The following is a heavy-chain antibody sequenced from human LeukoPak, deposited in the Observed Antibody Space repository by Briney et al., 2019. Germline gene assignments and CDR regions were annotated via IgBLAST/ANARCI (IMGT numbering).Heavy chain of an antibody. V-gene: IGHV4-34*01. Sequence: SETLSLTCAVYGGSFSGYYWSWIRQPPGKGLEWIGEINHSGSTNYNPSLKSRVTIPVDTSKNQFSLKLSSVTAADTAVYYCARLLAAAGTYYYYGMDVWGQGTTVTVSS. CDR3: ARLLAAAGTYYYYGMDV. D-gene: IGHD6-13*01. J-gene: IGHJ6*02. CDR1: GGSFSGYY. CDR2: INHSGST.